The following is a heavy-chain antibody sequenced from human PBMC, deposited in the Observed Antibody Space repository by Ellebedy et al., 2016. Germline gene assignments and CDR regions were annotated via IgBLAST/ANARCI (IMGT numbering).Heavy chain of an antibody. CDR3: ARDLTMVRVMDV. V-gene: IGHV1-18*01. J-gene: IGHJ6*02. CDR2: ISAYNGNT. Sequence: ASVKVSXXASGYTFTSYGISWVRQAPGQGLEWMGWISAYNGNTNYAQKLQGRVTMTTDTSTSTAYMELRSLRSDDTAVYYCARDLTMVRVMDVWGQGTTVTVSS. D-gene: IGHD3-10*01. CDR1: GYTFTSYG.